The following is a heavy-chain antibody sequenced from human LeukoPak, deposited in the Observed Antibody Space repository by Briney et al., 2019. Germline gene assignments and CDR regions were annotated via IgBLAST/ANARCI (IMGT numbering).Heavy chain of an antibody. CDR2: INNDGSTT. D-gene: IGHD3-10*01. J-gene: IGHJ4*02. CDR1: GFTFSSYW. Sequence: GGSLRPSCAASGFTFSSYWMHWVRQVPGKGLVWVSRINNDGSTTRYADSVKGRFTISRDNAKNTVYLQMNSPRAEHTAVYYCVRGGVTGSGTYYVLNWGQGTLITVSS. CDR3: VRGGVTGSGTYYVLN. V-gene: IGHV3-74*01.